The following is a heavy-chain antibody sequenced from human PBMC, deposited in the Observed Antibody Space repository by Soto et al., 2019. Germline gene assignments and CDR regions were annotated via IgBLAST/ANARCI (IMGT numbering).Heavy chain of an antibody. V-gene: IGHV1-3*01. CDR1: GFTVTAYG. CDR3: VRAGSGWSFDY. J-gene: IGHJ4*02. Sequence: QVQLVQSGTEVKEPGASVKVSCKASGFTVTAYGIHWVRQAPGQRLEWMGWINAGNGDTKYSQKFQGRVTISRDTSASTAYMELSSLRSEDTTVYFCVRAGSGWSFDYWGQGTLVTVSS. D-gene: IGHD6-19*01. CDR2: INAGNGDT.